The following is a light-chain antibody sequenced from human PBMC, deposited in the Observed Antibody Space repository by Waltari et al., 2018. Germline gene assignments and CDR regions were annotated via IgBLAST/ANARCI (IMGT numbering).Light chain of an antibody. Sequence: QSALTQPASVSGSPGQSITIPCTGTSSDVGLYNYVSWYQQHPGKAPKLMIYDVSNRPSWVSNRFSGSKSGNTASLTISGLQAEDEADYYCSSYTSSTTLDVFGSGTKVTVL. V-gene: IGLV2-14*03. CDR1: SSDVGLYNY. CDR2: DVS. J-gene: IGLJ6*01. CDR3: SSYTSSTTLDV.